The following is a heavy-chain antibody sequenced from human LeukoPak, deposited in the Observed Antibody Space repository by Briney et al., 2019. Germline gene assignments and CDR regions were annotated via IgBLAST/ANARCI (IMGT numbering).Heavy chain of an antibody. Sequence: ASVKVSCKASGGTFSSYAISWVRQAPGRGLEWMGGIIPIFGTANYAQKFQGRVTITADESTSTAYMELSSLRSEDTAVYYCARGDDYGGDYYYYYYTDVWGKGTTVTVSS. CDR1: GGTFSSYA. D-gene: IGHD4-23*01. CDR2: IIPIFGTA. V-gene: IGHV1-69*01. J-gene: IGHJ6*03. CDR3: ARGDDYGGDYYYYYYTDV.